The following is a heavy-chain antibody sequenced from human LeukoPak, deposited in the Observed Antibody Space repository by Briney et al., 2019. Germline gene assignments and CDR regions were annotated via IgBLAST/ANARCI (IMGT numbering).Heavy chain of an antibody. J-gene: IGHJ4*02. Sequence: SETLSLTCTVSGGSNSSYYWTWIRQPAGKGLEWLGRMYASGDFNYDPFLKSRVTMSVDTSKNQFSLNLSSVTAADTAVYYCARGWAPRGQKSCFDYWGRGTLVTVSS. D-gene: IGHD1-26*01. CDR2: MYASGDF. CDR3: ARGWAPRGQKSCFDY. V-gene: IGHV4-4*07. CDR1: GGSNSSYY.